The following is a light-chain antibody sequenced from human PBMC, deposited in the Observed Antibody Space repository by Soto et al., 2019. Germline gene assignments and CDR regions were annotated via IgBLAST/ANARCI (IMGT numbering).Light chain of an antibody. CDR1: QSISSPY. Sequence: IVLTQYPGTLSLSPWERAPLSCRASQSISSPYLAWYPQKPGQAPRRRIDGASSRATGVPDRFSGSGSRTDFTLTISRLEPEEFAVYYCQQYDSWTFGQGTKVDIK. J-gene: IGKJ1*01. CDR3: QQYDSWT. V-gene: IGKV3-20*01. CDR2: GAS.